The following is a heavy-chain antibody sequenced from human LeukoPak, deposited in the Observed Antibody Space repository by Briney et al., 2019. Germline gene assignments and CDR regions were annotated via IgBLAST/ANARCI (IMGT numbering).Heavy chain of an antibody. CDR3: ARDQSGSSYY. CDR2: ISYDGSNE. Sequence: GGSLRLYCAASGFTFSSYVMHWVRHAPGKGLEWVAIISYDGSNEYYADSVKGRFTISRDNSKNTLYLQMNSLRAEDTAVYYCARDQSGSSYYWGQGTLVTVSS. J-gene: IGHJ4*02. V-gene: IGHV3-30*04. D-gene: IGHD1-26*01. CDR1: GFTFSSYV.